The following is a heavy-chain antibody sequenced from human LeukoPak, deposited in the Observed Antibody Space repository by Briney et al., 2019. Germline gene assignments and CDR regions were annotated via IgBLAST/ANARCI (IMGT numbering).Heavy chain of an antibody. D-gene: IGHD6-6*01. CDR3: ARGGSRQISSSDLDY. Sequence: PSETLSLTCTVSGGSISSGGYYWSWLRQHPGKGLEWIGYIYYSGSTYYNPSLKSRVTISVDTSKNQFSLKLSSVTAADTAVYYCARGGSRQISSSDLDYWGQGTLVTVSS. CDR1: GGSISSGGYY. V-gene: IGHV4-31*03. CDR2: IYYSGST. J-gene: IGHJ4*02.